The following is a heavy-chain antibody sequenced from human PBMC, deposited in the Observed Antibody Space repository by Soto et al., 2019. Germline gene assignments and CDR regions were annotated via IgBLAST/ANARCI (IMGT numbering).Heavy chain of an antibody. CDR2: MNPNSGNT. Sequence: ASVKVSCKASGYTFTSYDINWVRQATGQGLEWMGWMNPNSGNTGYAQKFQGRVTMTRNTSISTAYMELSSLRSEDTAVYCCARGWRDDYSNYYYYGMDVWGQGTTVTVSS. D-gene: IGHD4-4*01. J-gene: IGHJ6*02. CDR1: GYTFTSYD. CDR3: ARGWRDDYSNYYYYGMDV. V-gene: IGHV1-8*01.